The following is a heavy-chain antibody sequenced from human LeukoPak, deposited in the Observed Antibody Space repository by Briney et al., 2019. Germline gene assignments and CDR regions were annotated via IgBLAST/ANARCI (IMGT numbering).Heavy chain of an antibody. V-gene: IGHV3-23*01. CDR3: AKRSMTTVTTDY. D-gene: IGHD4-17*01. CDR1: GFTFSSYV. Sequence: GGSLRLSCAASGFTFSSYVMSWVRQAPGKGLQWVSAISGSGGSTYYADSVKGRFTISRDNSKNTLYLQMDSLRVEDTAIYYCAKRSMTTVTTDYWGQGTLITVSS. J-gene: IGHJ4*02. CDR2: ISGSGGST.